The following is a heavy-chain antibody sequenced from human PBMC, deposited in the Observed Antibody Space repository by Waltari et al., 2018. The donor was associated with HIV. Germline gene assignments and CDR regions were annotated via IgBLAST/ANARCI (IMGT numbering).Heavy chain of an antibody. CDR1: GFTFSSYA. D-gene: IGHD3-22*01. Sequence: EVKLLESGGGLVQPGGSLRLSCAAPGFTFSSYAMRWVRQAPGKGLEWVSAISNSGGSTYYADSVKGRFSISRDNSKNTLYLQMNSLRDEDTAVYYCAKDLSSISMIIPRSYFDYWGQGTLVTVSS. CDR3: AKDLSSISMIIPRSYFDY. V-gene: IGHV3-23*01. CDR2: ISNSGGST. J-gene: IGHJ4*02.